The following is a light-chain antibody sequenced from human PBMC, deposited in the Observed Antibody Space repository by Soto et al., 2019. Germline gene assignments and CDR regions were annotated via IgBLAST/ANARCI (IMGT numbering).Light chain of an antibody. CDR3: LFYGSAPCT. J-gene: IGKJ4*02. Sequence: EIVLTQSPGTLSSSPGERATLSCRASQSVSSSYLAWYQQKPGQAPRPLIYGASSRAIGIPDRFSGSGSGTDFTLTISRLEPEDFAVYYCLFYGSAPCTF. CDR1: QSVSSSY. V-gene: IGKV3-20*01. CDR2: GAS.